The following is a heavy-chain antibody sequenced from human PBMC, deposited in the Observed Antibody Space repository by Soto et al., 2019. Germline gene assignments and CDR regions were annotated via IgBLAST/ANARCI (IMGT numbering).Heavy chain of an antibody. J-gene: IGHJ3*02. CDR1: GFTFSSYA. CDR3: ATRVGGDWVYAFDI. V-gene: IGHV3-23*01. D-gene: IGHD2-21*02. Sequence: EVQLLESGGGLVQPGGSLRLSCAASGFTFSSYAMSWVPQAPGKGLEWVSAISGTGGSTYYADSVKGRFTISRDNSKNTRYLQMNSLRAEGTAVYYCATRVGGDWVYAFDIWGQGTMVTVSS. CDR2: ISGTGGST.